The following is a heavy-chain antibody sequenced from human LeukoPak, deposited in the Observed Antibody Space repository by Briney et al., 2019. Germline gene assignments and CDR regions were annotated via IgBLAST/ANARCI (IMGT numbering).Heavy chain of an antibody. CDR3: AREGAVHYDSSGYSLDY. D-gene: IGHD3-22*01. CDR2: ISGSGGST. J-gene: IGHJ4*02. CDR1: GFTFSSYA. V-gene: IGHV3-23*01. Sequence: GGSLRLSCAASGFTFSSYAMSWVRQAPGKGLEWVSAISGSGGSTYYADSVKGRFTISRDNAKNSLYLQMNSLRAEDTAVYYCAREGAVHYDSSGYSLDYWGQGTLVTVSS.